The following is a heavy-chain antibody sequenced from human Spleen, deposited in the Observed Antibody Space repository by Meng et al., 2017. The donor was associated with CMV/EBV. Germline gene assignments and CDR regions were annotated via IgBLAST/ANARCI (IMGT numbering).Heavy chain of an antibody. J-gene: IGHJ6*02. Sequence: GESLKISCAASGFTFDDYGMSWVRQAPGKGLEWVSGINWNGGSTGYADSVKGRFTISRDNAENTVFLQMNSLRAEDTAVYYCARGDLDGSSWSKYLDVWGQGTTVTVSS. CDR1: GFTFDDYG. D-gene: IGHD6-13*01. V-gene: IGHV3-20*04. CDR3: ARGDLDGSSWSKYLDV. CDR2: INWNGGST.